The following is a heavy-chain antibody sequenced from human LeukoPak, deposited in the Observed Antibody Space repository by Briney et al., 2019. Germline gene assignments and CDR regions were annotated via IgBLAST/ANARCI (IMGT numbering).Heavy chain of an antibody. CDR1: GFTFSRYS. CDR3: ARGPQFCSGGSCFGYYFDY. CDR2: ISASGSHI. Sequence: KSGGSLRLSCAASGFTFSRYSMNWVRQPPGKGLEWVSSISASGSHIYYADPVKGRFSISRDSARNSVYVQMSSLRAEDTAVYYCARGPQFCSGGSCFGYYFDYWGQGALVTVSS. J-gene: IGHJ4*02. D-gene: IGHD2-15*01. V-gene: IGHV3-21*01.